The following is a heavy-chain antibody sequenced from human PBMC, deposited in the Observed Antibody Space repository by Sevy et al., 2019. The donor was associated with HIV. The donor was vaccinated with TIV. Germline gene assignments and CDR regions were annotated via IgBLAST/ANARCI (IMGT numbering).Heavy chain of an antibody. Sequence: GGSLRLSCEASGFTFSSYWMHWVRQSPGKGLVWVSRISSDGSPTNYADSVKGRFTISRDNAKNTLYPQMNSLRAEDTALYYCARGYSYGYGMDVWGQGTTVTVSS. V-gene: IGHV3-74*01. CDR1: GFTFSSYW. CDR2: ISSDGSPT. CDR3: ARGYSYGYGMDV. D-gene: IGHD5-18*01. J-gene: IGHJ6*02.